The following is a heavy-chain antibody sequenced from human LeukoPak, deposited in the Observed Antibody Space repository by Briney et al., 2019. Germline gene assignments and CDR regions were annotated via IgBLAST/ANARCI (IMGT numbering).Heavy chain of an antibody. CDR3: ARGSNCYGSGSYYLAY. J-gene: IGHJ4*02. Sequence: GGSLRLSCAAPGFTVSINYVSWVRQAPGRGVEWVSLIYRGCSPYYADSFEGRFTICRDNSNNTLYLQMNMLRAEDTAVYYCARGSNCYGSGSYYLAYWGQGTLVTVSS. D-gene: IGHD3-10*01. CDR1: GFTVSINY. V-gene: IGHV3-53*01. CDR2: IYRGCSP.